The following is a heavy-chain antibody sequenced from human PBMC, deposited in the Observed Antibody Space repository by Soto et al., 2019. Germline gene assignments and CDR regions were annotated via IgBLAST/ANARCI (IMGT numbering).Heavy chain of an antibody. V-gene: IGHV1-69*02. CDR1: GGTFSSYT. CDR2: IIPILGIA. D-gene: IGHD5-12*01. J-gene: IGHJ4*02. Sequence: QVQLVQSGAEVKKPGSSVKVSCKASGGTFSSYTISWVRQAPGQGLEWMGRIIPILGIANYAQKFQGRVTXXAXKXTSRAYMELSSLRSEDTAVYYCALTTSGYDPLYFDYWGQGTLVTVSS. CDR3: ALTTSGYDPLYFDY.